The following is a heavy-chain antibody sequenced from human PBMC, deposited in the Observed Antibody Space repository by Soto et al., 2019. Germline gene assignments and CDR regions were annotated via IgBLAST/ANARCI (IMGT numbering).Heavy chain of an antibody. D-gene: IGHD5-18*01. CDR1: GGSISSDHYH. V-gene: IGHV4-30-4*01. CDR3: VREDDGGDSDYYGLDV. CDR2: IHYSGSV. Sequence: QVQLQESGPGLVRPSQTLSLTCTVSGGSISSDHYHWTWIRQTPGKGLEWIGYIHYSGSVYYNPSLQSRVTMSVDTSKNLFSLKLSSVTAADTAVYFCVREDDGGDSDYYGLDVWGPGTTVTVSS. J-gene: IGHJ6*02.